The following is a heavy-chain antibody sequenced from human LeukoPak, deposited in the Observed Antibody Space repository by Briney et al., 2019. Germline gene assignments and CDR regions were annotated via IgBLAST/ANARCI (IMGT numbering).Heavy chain of an antibody. J-gene: IGHJ3*02. CDR1: GFTFSSYA. V-gene: IGHV3-30*04. CDR2: ISYDGSNK. CDR3: ARDREYYYDSSGYSAFDI. D-gene: IGHD3-22*01. Sequence: GRSLRLSCAASGFTFSSYAMHWVRQAPGKGLEWVAVISYDGSNKYYADSVKGRFTISRDNSKNTLYLQMNSLRAEDTAVYYCARDREYYYDSSGYSAFDIWGQGTMVTVSS.